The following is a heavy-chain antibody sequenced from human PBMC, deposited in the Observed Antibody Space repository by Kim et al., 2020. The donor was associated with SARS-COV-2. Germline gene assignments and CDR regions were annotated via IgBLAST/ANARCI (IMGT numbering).Heavy chain of an antibody. D-gene: IGHD3-16*01. CDR3: ARDKKRQTSFYYYYGMDV. Sequence: GGSLRLSCAASGFTFSSYSMNWVRQAPGKGLEWVSSISSSSSYIYYADSVKGRFTISRDNAKNSLYLQMNSLRAEDTAVYYCARDKKRQTSFYYYYGMDVWGQGTTVTVSS. V-gene: IGHV3-21*01. J-gene: IGHJ6*02. CDR1: GFTFSSYS. CDR2: ISSSSSYI.